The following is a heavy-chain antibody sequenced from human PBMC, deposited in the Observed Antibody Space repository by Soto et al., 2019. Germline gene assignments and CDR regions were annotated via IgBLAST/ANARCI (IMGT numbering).Heavy chain of an antibody. J-gene: IGHJ6*02. CDR2: ISSSGSTI. D-gene: IGHD2-21*01. CDR3: ARELPEYYYYGMDV. Sequence: GGSLRLSCAASGFTFSDYCMSWIRQAPGKGLEWVSYISSSGSTIYYADSVKGRFTISRDNAKNSLYLQMNSLRAEDTAVYYCARELPEYYYYGMDVWGQGTTVTVSS. CDR1: GFTFSDYC. V-gene: IGHV3-11*01.